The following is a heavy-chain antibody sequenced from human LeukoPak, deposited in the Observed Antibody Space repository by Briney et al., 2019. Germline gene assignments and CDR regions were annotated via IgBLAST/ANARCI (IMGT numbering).Heavy chain of an antibody. CDR3: ARDRIAAAGIGWFDP. Sequence: SQTLSLTCTVSGGSISSGGYYWSWIRQHPGKGLEWIGYIYYSGSTYYNPSLKSRVTISVDTSKNQFSLKLSSVTAADTAVYYCARDRIAAAGIGWFDPWGQGTLVTVSS. D-gene: IGHD6-13*01. V-gene: IGHV4-31*03. CDR2: IYYSGST. CDR1: GGSISSGGYY. J-gene: IGHJ5*02.